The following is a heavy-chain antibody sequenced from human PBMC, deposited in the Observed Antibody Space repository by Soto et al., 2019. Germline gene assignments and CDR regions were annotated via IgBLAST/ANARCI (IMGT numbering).Heavy chain of an antibody. CDR2: INGGNGST. V-gene: IGHV1-3*01. D-gene: IGHD4-17*01. CDR3: ATEIDATTLAILAY. Sequence: ASVKVSCKASGYTFSGSVMHWVRQAPGQRLEWMGWINGGNGSTIYSQKFQGRVTITKDTSASTAYMELSSLRSEDTAVYYCATEIDATTLAILAYWGQGTLVIGSS. CDR1: GYTFSGSV. J-gene: IGHJ4*01.